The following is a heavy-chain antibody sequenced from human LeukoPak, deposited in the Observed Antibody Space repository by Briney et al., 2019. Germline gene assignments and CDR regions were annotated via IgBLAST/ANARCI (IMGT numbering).Heavy chain of an antibody. V-gene: IGHV4-34*01. CDR2: INNSGST. CDR1: GASFSYSY. D-gene: IGHD3-16*01. J-gene: IGHJ4*02. Sequence: SETLSLTCAVYGASFSYSYWSWIRQSPEKGLEWIGEINNSGSTSYNPSLNSRVIMSVDRSKNQFSLRLTSVTAADTAVYYCARGRYGPRLGNWGQGTLVTVSS. CDR3: ARGRYGPRLGN.